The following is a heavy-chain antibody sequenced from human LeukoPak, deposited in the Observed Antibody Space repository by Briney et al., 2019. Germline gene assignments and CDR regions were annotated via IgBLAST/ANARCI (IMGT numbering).Heavy chain of an antibody. CDR3: TRGVNGDSRFDP. CDR2: IIGSGSST. CDR1: GFTFSSYA. J-gene: IGHJ5*02. D-gene: IGHD4-17*01. V-gene: IGHV3-23*01. Sequence: GGSLRLSCAASGFTFSSYAMSWVRQAPGKGLEWVSAIIGSGSSTYYADSVKGRFTISRDNSKNTLFLQMNSLRAEDTAVYYCTRGVNGDSRFDPWGQGTLVTVSS.